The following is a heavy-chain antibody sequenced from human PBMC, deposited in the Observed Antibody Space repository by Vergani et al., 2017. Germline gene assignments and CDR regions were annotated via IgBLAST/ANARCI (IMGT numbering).Heavy chain of an antibody. CDR3: AKWQWLVPYMDV. D-gene: IGHD6-19*01. Sequence: EVHLLESGGGLVQPGGSLRLSCAASGFTFSSYAMNWVRQAPGKGLEWVSAISGSDGSTYYADSVKGRFTISRDNSKNTLYLQMNSLRAEDTAVYYWAKWQWLVPYMDVWGKGTPVTVSS. V-gene: IGHV3-23*01. CDR2: ISGSDGST. CDR1: GFTFSSYA. J-gene: IGHJ6*03.